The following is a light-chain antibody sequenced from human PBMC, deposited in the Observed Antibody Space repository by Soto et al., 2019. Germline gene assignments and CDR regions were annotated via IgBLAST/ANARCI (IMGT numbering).Light chain of an antibody. CDR1: QSISSW. Sequence: DIQLTQSPSTLSASVGDRVTITCRASQSISSWLAWYQQKPGKAPNLLIYKTSNLESGVPSRFSGSGSGTEITPTLNRPQPDDFATYYCQYYNDYCWTFGQGTKVEIK. V-gene: IGKV1-5*03. J-gene: IGKJ1*01. CDR2: KTS. CDR3: QYYNDYCWT.